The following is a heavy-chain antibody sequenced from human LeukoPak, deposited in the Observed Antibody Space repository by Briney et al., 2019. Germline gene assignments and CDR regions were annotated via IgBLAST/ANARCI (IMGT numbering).Heavy chain of an antibody. CDR1: GFTFSTYS. J-gene: IGHJ3*02. D-gene: IGHD3-10*01. V-gene: IGHV3-21*01. CDR2: ISSSSRYI. CDR3: AREYGSRRGLWAFDI. Sequence: GGSLRLSCAAAGFTFSTYSMNWVRQAPGKGLEWVSSISSSSRYIYYADSVKGRFTISRDNAKNSLYLQMNSLRAEDTAVYYCAREYGSRRGLWAFDIWGHGTMVTASS.